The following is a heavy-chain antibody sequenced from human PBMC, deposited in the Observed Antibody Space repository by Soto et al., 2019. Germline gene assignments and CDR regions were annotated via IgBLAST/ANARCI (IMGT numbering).Heavy chain of an antibody. D-gene: IGHD3-9*01. Sequence: QVQLVQSGAEVKKPGASVKVSCKASGYTFTRNGISWVRQAPGQGLEWMGWISVYNGNTDYAQKFQGRLTMTTDTSTSTAYMELRSLRSDDTAVYYCARGDSVLRYFDYWGQGTLVTVSS. CDR3: ARGDSVLRYFDY. CDR2: ISVYNGNT. CDR1: GYTFTRNG. V-gene: IGHV1-18*01. J-gene: IGHJ4*02.